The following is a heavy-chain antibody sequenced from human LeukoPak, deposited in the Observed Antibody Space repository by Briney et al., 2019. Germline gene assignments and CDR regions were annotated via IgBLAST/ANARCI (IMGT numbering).Heavy chain of an antibody. D-gene: IGHD3-22*01. CDR1: GFTFSSYD. J-gene: IGHJ3*02. CDR2: ISYDGSNK. V-gene: IGHV3-30*04. CDR3: ASVSNYDSSGYYPHHADAFDI. Sequence: GGSLRLSCAASGFTFSSYDMHWVRQAPGKGLEWVAVISYDGSNKYYADSVKGRFTISRDNSKNTLYLQMNSLRAEDTAVYYCASVSNYDSSGYYPHHADAFDIWGQGTMVTVSS.